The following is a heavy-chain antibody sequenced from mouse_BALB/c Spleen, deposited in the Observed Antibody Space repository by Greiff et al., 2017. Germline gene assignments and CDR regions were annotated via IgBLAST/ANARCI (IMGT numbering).Heavy chain of an antibody. J-gene: IGHJ3*01. Sequence: QVQLQQSGAELMKPGASVKISCKATGYTFSSYWIEWVKQRPGHGLEWIGEILPGSGSTNYNEKFKGKATFTADTSSNTAYMQLSSLTSEDSAVYYCARREVRVAWFAYWGQGTLVTVSA. CDR3: ARREVRVAWFAY. D-gene: IGHD2-14*01. CDR2: ILPGSGST. V-gene: IGHV1-9*01. CDR1: GYTFSSYW.